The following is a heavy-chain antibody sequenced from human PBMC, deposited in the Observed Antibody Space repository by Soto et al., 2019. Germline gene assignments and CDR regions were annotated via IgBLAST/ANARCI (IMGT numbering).Heavy chain of an antibody. CDR2: IWYDGSNK. CDR3: ARDGTSRLPLDY. Sequence: QVQLVESGGGVVQPGRSLRLSCAASGFTFSSYGMHWVRQAPGKGLEWVAVIWYDGSNKYYADSVKGRFTISRDNSKNTLYLQMNCLRAEDTAVYYCARDGTSRLPLDYWGQGTLVTVSS. J-gene: IGHJ4*02. V-gene: IGHV3-33*01. CDR1: GFTFSSYG. D-gene: IGHD2-21*02.